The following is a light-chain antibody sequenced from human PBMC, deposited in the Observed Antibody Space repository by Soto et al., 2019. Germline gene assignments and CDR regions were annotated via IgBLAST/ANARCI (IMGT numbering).Light chain of an antibody. J-gene: IGKJ1*01. CDR1: QSMANW. CDR2: QAS. Sequence: DIQMTQSPSTLSASVKDRVTVTCLASQSMANWLALYQQKPGKAPKLLIYQASILESGVPSRFSGRGSGTEVTLPIISLQPDDFATYYCQQYDSYPWTFGQGTKVEI. V-gene: IGKV1-5*03. CDR3: QQYDSYPWT.